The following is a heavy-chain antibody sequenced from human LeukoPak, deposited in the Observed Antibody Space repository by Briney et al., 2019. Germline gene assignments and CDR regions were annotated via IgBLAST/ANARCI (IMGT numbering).Heavy chain of an antibody. D-gene: IGHD4-17*01. CDR3: AKDGASYGDYEDY. J-gene: IGHJ4*02. Sequence: PGGTLRLSCAASGFTFSDYYMSWIRQAPGKGLEWVSYISSSGSTIYYADSVKGRFTISRDNSKNTLYLQMNSLRAEDTAVYYCAKDGASYGDYEDYWGQGTLVTVSS. CDR2: ISSSGSTI. CDR1: GFTFSDYY. V-gene: IGHV3-11*01.